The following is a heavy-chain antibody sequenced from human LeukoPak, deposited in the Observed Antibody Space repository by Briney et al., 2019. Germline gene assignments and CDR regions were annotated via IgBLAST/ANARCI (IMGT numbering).Heavy chain of an antibody. CDR2: ISPYNGNT. J-gene: IGHJ4*02. V-gene: IGHV1-18*01. CDR1: GYTFTSNG. Sequence: ASVKVSCTASGYTFTSNGINWVRQAPGQGLEWMGWISPYNGNTKYAQKVQARVTMTTDTSASTAYMELRSLRTGDTAVYYCARGTSGSYHSNWGQGTLVTVSS. D-gene: IGHD1-26*01. CDR3: ARGTSGSYHSN.